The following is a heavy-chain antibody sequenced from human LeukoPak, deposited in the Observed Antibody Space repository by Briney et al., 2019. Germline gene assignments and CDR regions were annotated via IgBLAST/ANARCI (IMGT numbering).Heavy chain of an antibody. CDR2: ISAYNGNT. CDR1: GYTFTSYG. Sequence: ASVKVSCKASGYTFTSYGISWVRQAPGQGLEWMGWISAYNGNTNYAQKFQGRVTMTEDTSTDTAYMELSSLRSEDTAVYYCATGIPYDYVWGSYRPTYFDYWGQGTLVTVSS. V-gene: IGHV1-18*01. CDR3: ATGIPYDYVWGSYRPTYFDY. J-gene: IGHJ4*02. D-gene: IGHD3-16*02.